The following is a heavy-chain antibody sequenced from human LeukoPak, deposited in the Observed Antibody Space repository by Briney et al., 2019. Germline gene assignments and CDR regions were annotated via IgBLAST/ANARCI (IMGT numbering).Heavy chain of an antibody. Sequence: PGGSLRLSCAASGFTFSSYWMSWVRQAPGKGLEWVANIKQDGSEKYYVDSVKGRFTISRDNAKNSLYLQMNSLRAEDTAVYYCARTRKNSSSPWGDYYYYMDVWGKGTTVTVSS. V-gene: IGHV3-7*01. D-gene: IGHD6-13*01. J-gene: IGHJ6*03. CDR2: IKQDGSEK. CDR1: GFTFSSYW. CDR3: ARTRKNSSSPWGDYYYYMDV.